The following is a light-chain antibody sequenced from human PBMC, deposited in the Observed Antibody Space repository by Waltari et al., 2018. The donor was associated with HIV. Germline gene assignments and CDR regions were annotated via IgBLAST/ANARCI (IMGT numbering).Light chain of an antibody. J-gene: IGKJ5*01. CDR1: QSVATY. Sequence: EIMLTQSPATLSLSPGERATLSCRASQSVATYLAWFQQKPGQAPRLLFYDASNRATGIPARFTGSGSGTDFTLTISSLEPEDFGVYYCQQRSIPITFGKGTRLEI. CDR2: DAS. V-gene: IGKV3-11*01. CDR3: QQRSIPIT.